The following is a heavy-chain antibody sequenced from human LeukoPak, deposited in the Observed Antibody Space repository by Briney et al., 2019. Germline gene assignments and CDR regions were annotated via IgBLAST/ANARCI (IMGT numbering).Heavy chain of an antibody. Sequence: GRSLRLSCAASGFTFDDYAMHWVRQAPGKGLEWVSGISWNSGSIGYADSVKGRFTISRDNSKNTLYLQMNSLRAEDTAVYYCCRSSTRGDFDYWGQGTLVTVSS. CDR3: CRSSTRGDFDY. CDR2: ISWNSGSI. D-gene: IGHD6-6*01. V-gene: IGHV3-9*01. J-gene: IGHJ4*02. CDR1: GFTFDDYA.